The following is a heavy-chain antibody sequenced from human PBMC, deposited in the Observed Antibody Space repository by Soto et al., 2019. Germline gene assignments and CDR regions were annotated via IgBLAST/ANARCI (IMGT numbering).Heavy chain of an antibody. CDR1: GFDFSSHA. J-gene: IGHJ4*02. Sequence: QVHLVESGGGVGQPGRSLRLSCAASGFDFSSHAMHWVRQPPGKGPEWLATISFDGGAEFYADSVKGRFTISRDNSNSTLFLQMNSLTAEDTATYSCVIFCGGHCYNHWGQGTLVAVSS. CDR2: ISFDGGAE. V-gene: IGHV3-30-3*01. CDR3: VIFCGGHCYNH. D-gene: IGHD2-21*02.